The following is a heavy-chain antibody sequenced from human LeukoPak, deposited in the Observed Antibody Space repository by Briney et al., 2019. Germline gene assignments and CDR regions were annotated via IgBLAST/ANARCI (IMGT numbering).Heavy chain of an antibody. D-gene: IGHD3-9*01. CDR1: GGSISNSSYY. Sequence: TPSETLSLTCTVSGGSISNSSYYWGWIRQPPGKGLDWIGSIYYSGNTYYNPSLMSRVTISVDTSKNQFSLRLSSVTAADTAVYYCARDRALVTPLYYYYGMDVWGQGTTVTVSS. V-gene: IGHV4-39*07. CDR3: ARDRALVTPLYYYYGMDV. J-gene: IGHJ6*02. CDR2: IYYSGNT.